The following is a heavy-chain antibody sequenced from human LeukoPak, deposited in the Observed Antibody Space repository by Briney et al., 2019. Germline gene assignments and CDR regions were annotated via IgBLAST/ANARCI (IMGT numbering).Heavy chain of an antibody. CDR2: MYPGDSDT. Sequence: GESLKITCKGSGYSFTSYWIGWVRQMPGKGLEGMGIMYPGDSDTRYSPSFQGKVTISADKSISPAYLQWSSLKASDTAMYYCARHGPSGYDPSFDYWGQGTLVTVSS. J-gene: IGHJ4*02. CDR1: GYSFTSYW. CDR3: ARHGPSGYDPSFDY. V-gene: IGHV5-51*01. D-gene: IGHD5-12*01.